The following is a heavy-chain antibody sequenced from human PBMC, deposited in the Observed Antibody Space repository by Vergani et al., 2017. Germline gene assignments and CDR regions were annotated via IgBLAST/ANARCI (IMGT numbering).Heavy chain of an antibody. V-gene: IGHV3-73*01. CDR1: GFTFSGSA. CDR3: ARGRIDGRIDYGDY. D-gene: IGHD1-26*01. J-gene: IGHJ4*02. CDR2: IRSKANSYAT. Sequence: VQLVESGGGVVQPGRSLRLSCAASGFTFSGSAMHWVRQASGKGLEWVGRIRSKANSYATAYAASVKGRFTISRDDSKNTAYLQMNSLKTEDTAVYYCARGRIDGRIDYGDYWGQGTLVTVSS.